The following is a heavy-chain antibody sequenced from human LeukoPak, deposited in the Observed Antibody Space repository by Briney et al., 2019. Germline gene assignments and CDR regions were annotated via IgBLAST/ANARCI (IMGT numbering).Heavy chain of an antibody. CDR1: GFTFSSYA. Sequence: GGSLRLSCAASGFTFSSYAMSWVRQAPGKGLEWVSVISGSGLTTYYADSVKGRFTISRDISMNTLYLQMNSLRAEDTAVYYCVTEVSGSFPTWGQGTLVTVSS. CDR2: ISGSGLTT. CDR3: VTEVSGSFPT. J-gene: IGHJ4*02. D-gene: IGHD1-26*01. V-gene: IGHV3-23*01.